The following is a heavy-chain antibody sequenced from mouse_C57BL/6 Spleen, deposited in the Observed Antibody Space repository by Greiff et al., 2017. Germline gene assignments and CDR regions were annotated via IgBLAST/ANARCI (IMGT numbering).Heavy chain of an antibody. CDR3: ARHWVRRSYYAMDY. J-gene: IGHJ4*01. Sequence: VKLLESGPGLVAPSQSLSITCTVSGFSLTSYGVHWVRQPPGKGLEWLVVIWSDGSTTYNSALKSRLSISKDNSKSQVFLKMNSLQTDDTAMYYCARHWVRRSYYAMDYWGQGTSVTVSS. D-gene: IGHD2-14*01. V-gene: IGHV2-6-1*01. CDR1: GFSLTSYG. CDR2: IWSDGST.